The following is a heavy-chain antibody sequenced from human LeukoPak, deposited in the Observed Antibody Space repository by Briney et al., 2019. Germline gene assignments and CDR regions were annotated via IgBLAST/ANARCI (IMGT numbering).Heavy chain of an antibody. CDR3: ARGHYYDSSGYYSDAFDI. V-gene: IGHV1-8*01. J-gene: IGHJ3*02. CDR2: MNPNSGNT. Sequence: ASVKVSCKASGYTFTSYDINWVRQATGQGLEWMGWMNPNSGNTGYAQKFQGRVTMTRNSSISTAYMELSSLRSEDTAVYYCARGHYYDSSGYYSDAFDIWGQGTMVTVSS. D-gene: IGHD3-22*01. CDR1: GYTFTSYD.